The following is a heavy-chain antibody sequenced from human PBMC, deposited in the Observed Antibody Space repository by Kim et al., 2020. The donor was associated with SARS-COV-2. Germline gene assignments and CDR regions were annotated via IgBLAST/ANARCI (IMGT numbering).Heavy chain of an antibody. CDR2: IYYSGST. J-gene: IGHJ4*02. V-gene: IGHV4-59*08. Sequence: SETLSLTCTVSGGSISSYYWSWIRQPPGKGLEWIGYIYYSGSTNYNPSLKSRVTISVDTSKNQFSLKLSSVTAADTAVYYCARLGSNRYSGSPFDYWGQGTLVTVSS. CDR1: GGSISSYY. CDR3: ARLGSNRYSGSPFDY. D-gene: IGHD1-26*01.